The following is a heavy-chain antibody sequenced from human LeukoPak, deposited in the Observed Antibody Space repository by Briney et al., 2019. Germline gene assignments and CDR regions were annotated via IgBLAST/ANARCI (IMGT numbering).Heavy chain of an antibody. CDR1: GGSITSSNW. CDR3: ARGPNGYDSPDY. V-gene: IGHV4-4*02. CDR2: IYYSGST. Sequence: PSETLSLTCTVSGGSITSSNWWSWVRQPPGKRLEWIGYIYYSGSTNYNPSLKSRVTISVDTSKNQFSLKLSSVTAADTAVYYCARGPNGYDSPDYWGQGTLVTVSS. D-gene: IGHD5-12*01. J-gene: IGHJ4*02.